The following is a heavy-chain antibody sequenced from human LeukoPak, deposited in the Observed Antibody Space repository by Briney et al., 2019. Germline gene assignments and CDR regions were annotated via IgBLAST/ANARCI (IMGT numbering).Heavy chain of an antibody. CDR2: INHSGST. CDR3: ARVHGSSGYKSIIDY. V-gene: IGHV4-34*01. CDR1: GGSFSGYY. J-gene: IGHJ4*02. Sequence: SETLSLTCAVYGGSFSGYYWSWIRQPPGKGLEWIGEINHSGSTNYNPSLKSRITISVDTSKNQFSLKLSSVTAADTAVYYCARVHGSSGYKSIIDYWGQGTLVTVSS. D-gene: IGHD3-22*01.